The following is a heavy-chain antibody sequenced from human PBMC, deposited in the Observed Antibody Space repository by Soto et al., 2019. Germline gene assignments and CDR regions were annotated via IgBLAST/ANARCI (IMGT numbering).Heavy chain of an antibody. J-gene: IGHJ4*02. D-gene: IGHD4-4*01. Sequence: QVQLQESGPGLVKPSETLSLTCTVSGGSISSYFWSWIRQPPGKGLEWIGYVYDSGSTNYNPSLNSXXTXSXDTSKHQFSLKLHSVTAADTAVYYCVRGRWLQLPQLWGQGTLVTVSP. CDR2: VYDSGST. CDR1: GGSISSYF. V-gene: IGHV4-59*01. CDR3: VRGRWLQLPQL.